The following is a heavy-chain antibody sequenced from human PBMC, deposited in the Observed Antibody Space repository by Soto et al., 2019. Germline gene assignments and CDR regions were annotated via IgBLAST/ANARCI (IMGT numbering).Heavy chain of an antibody. V-gene: IGHV6-1*01. D-gene: IGHD6-6*01. CDR1: WYIFSINIAA. J-gene: IGHJ6*01. CDR2: TYYRSKWNT. CDR3: ASQKLAHMALYGLEV. Sequence: SHTVXLTCVISWYIFSINIAACNCIMQSPSRGLEWLGRTYYRSKWNTDSAVYMKNRITITPDTSKNLFSLQLDSVTPEDTAVYYCASQKLAHMALYGLEVWGQGTTVNV.